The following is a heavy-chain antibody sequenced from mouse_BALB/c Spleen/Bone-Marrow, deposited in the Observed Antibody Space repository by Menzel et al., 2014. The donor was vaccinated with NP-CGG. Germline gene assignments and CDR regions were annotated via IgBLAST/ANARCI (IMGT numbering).Heavy chain of an antibody. J-gene: IGHJ3*01. CDR2: INPNCNMI. V-gene: IGHV4-1*02. Sequence: EVMVVEFGGGLVQPVGSLKLSCAASGFVFSSYWMGWVRHAPGKGLEWIGLINPNCNMINYTASLKDKFIISSDNAKNPLLLQMSKVRSGGPALYFCARLGYYDWFAWWGQGTLVTVS. D-gene: IGHD2-3*01. CDR3: ARLGYYDWFAW. CDR1: GFVFSSYW.